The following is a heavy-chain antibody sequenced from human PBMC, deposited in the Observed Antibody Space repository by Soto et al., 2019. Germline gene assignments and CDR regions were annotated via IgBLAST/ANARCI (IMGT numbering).Heavy chain of an antibody. CDR2: IKQDGSEK. Sequence: EVQLVESGGGLVQPGGSLRLSRAASGFTFSDYWMSWVRQAPGKGLEWVANIKQDGSEKYYVDSVKGRFTISRDNAKNSLYLQMNSLRAEDTAVYYCAREGFRAVMSYYGMDVWGQGTTVTVSS. CDR1: GFTFSDYW. D-gene: IGHD3-16*01. J-gene: IGHJ6*02. CDR3: AREGFRAVMSYYGMDV. V-gene: IGHV3-7*04.